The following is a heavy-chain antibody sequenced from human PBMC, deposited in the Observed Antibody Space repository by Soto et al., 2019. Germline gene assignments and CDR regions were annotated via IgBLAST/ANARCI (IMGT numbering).Heavy chain of an antibody. V-gene: IGHV4-59*08. J-gene: IGHJ6*02. CDR2: VHHSWGS. Sequence: QVQLQESGPGLVKPSETRSLSCTVSGGSISSYYGSWFRQSPGKRMEWIGYVHHSWGSSYNPSLQSRVAISLDTSKSQFSLKVTSVTATDTAVYYCARQGFGPLHGLVDVWGQGTTVTVSS. D-gene: IGHD3-10*01. CDR1: GGSISSYY. CDR3: ARQGFGPLHGLVDV.